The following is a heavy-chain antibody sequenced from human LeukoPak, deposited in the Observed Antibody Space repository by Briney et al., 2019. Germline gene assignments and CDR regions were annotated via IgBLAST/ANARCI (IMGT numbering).Heavy chain of an antibody. V-gene: IGHV3-7*01. J-gene: IGHJ4*02. CDR3: ARDGFSTGSHDY. CDR1: GFTLTRNW. CDR2: IKGDGTSI. D-gene: IGHD6-19*01. Sequence: GGSLSLSCAASGFTLTRNWMSWVRQAPGKGLEWVANIKGDGTSIHYVDSVKGQFTISRHKTKNSGFLQMNSLRGDDTAVYYCARDGFSTGSHDYWGQGTVVTVSS.